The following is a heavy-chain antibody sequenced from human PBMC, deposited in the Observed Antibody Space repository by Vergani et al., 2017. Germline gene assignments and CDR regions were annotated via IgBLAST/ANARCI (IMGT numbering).Heavy chain of an antibody. Sequence: QVQLQQSGPGLVKPSQTLSLTCAISGDSVSSDSAAWIWIRQSPSRGLEWLGRTYYRSKWYNDYAVSVRSRITINADTSKNQFSLQLNSVTPEDTALYYCARSYQLLWSFDYWGQGTLVTVSS. CDR3: ARSYQLLWSFDY. V-gene: IGHV6-1*01. J-gene: IGHJ4*02. CDR2: TYYRSKWYN. D-gene: IGHD2-2*01. CDR1: GDSVSSDSAA.